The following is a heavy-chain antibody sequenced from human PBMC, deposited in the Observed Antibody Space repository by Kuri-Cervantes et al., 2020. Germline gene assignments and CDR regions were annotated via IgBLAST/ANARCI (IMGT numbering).Heavy chain of an antibody. J-gene: IGHJ6*03. V-gene: IGHV1-69*13. CDR1: GGTFSSYA. D-gene: IGHD2-15*01. Sequence: SVKVSCKASGGTFSSYAISWVRQAPGQGLEWMGGIIPIFGTANYAQKFQGRVTITADESTSTAYMELSSLRSEDTAVYYCARGVDICSGGTRYPNYYYYYMDVWGKGTTVTVSS. CDR2: IIPIFGTA. CDR3: ARGVDICSGGTRYPNYYYYYMDV.